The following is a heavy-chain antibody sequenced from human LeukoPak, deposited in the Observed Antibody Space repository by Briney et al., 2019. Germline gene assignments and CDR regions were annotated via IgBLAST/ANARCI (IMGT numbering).Heavy chain of an antibody. D-gene: IGHD2-8*01. J-gene: IGHJ6*03. V-gene: IGHV3-23*01. Sequence: GGSLRLSCAASRFTFSSYAMNWVRQAPGRGLEWVSGFSGSGGTTYYADSVKGRFTIPRDNSKNTLYLQMNSLRAEDTAVYYCANGNRCTSPNCLGYYYFYMDVWGKGTTVTVSS. CDR2: FSGSGGTT. CDR1: RFTFSSYA. CDR3: ANGNRCTSPNCLGYYYFYMDV.